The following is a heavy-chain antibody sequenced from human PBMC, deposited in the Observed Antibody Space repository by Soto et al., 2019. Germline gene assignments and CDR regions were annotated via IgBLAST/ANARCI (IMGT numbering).Heavy chain of an antibody. CDR1: GGSISSGGYY. V-gene: IGHV4-31*03. D-gene: IGHD3-16*01. CDR2: IYYSGST. Sequence: PSETLSLTCTVSGGSISSGGYYWSWIRQHPGKGLEWIGYIYYSGSTYYNPSLKSRVTISVDTSKNQFSLKLSSVTAADTAVYYGAGGHGGWYYGMDVGGKGPRDTVSS. J-gene: IGHJ6*04. CDR3: AGGHGGWYYGMDV.